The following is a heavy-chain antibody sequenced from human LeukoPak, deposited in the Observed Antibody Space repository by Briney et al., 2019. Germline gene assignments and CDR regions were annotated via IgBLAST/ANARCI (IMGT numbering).Heavy chain of an antibody. J-gene: IGHJ4*02. D-gene: IGHD3-9*01. CDR1: GFTFTSYA. Sequence: SVKVSCKASGFTFTSYAVQWVRQARGQRLEWIGWIVVGSGNTNYAQKFQERVTITRDMSTSTAYMELSSLRSEDTAVYYCAAARYYDILTGYYTPGLDYWGQGTLITVSS. CDR2: IVVGSGNT. V-gene: IGHV1-58*01. CDR3: AAARYYDILTGYYTPGLDY.